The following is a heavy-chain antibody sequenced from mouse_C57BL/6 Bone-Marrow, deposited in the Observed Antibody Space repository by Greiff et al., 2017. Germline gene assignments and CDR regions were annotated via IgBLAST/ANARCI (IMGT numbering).Heavy chain of an antibody. Sequence: LVASGPELVKPGASVKISCKASGYSFTDYNMNWVKQSNGKSLEWIGVINPNYGTTSYNQKFKGKATLTVDQSSSTAYMPLTSLTSEDSAVYYCVYDYDGFAYWGQGTLVTVSA. CDR3: VYDYDGFAY. V-gene: IGHV1-39*01. CDR1: GYSFTDYN. CDR2: INPNYGTT. D-gene: IGHD2-4*01. J-gene: IGHJ3*01.